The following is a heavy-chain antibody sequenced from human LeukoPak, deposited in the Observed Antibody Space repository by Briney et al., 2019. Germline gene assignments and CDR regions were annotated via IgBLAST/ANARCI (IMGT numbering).Heavy chain of an antibody. Sequence: GGSLRLSCAASGFTFSSYSMNWVRQAPGKGLEWVSYISSSSAIYYADSVKGRFTISRDNAKNSLYLQMNSLKTEDTAVYYCARAPGGGSGSYDYYYMDVWGKGTTVTVSS. V-gene: IGHV3-48*01. J-gene: IGHJ6*03. D-gene: IGHD3-10*01. CDR3: ARAPGGGSGSYDYYYMDV. CDR2: ISSSSAI. CDR1: GFTFSSYS.